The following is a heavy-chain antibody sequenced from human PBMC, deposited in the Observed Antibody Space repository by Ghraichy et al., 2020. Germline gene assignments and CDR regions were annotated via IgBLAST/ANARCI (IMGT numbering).Heavy chain of an antibody. CDR1: GGSISSSNW. D-gene: IGHD6-19*01. V-gene: IGHV4-4*02. Sequence: SETLSLTCAVSGGSISSSNWWSWVRQPPGKGLEWIGEIYHSGSTNYNPSLKSRVTISVDKSKNQFSLKLSSVTAADTAVYYCARGPPGIAVAGTSPYYYYGMDVWGQGTTVTVSS. CDR3: ARGPPGIAVAGTSPYYYYGMDV. J-gene: IGHJ6*02. CDR2: IYHSGST.